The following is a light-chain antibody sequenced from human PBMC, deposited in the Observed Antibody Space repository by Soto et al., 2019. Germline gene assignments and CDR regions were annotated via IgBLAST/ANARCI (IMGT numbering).Light chain of an antibody. V-gene: IGKV3-20*01. CDR2: GAS. J-gene: IGKJ1*01. CDR1: QSVTNSY. Sequence: EIVLTQSPATLSLSPGERATLSCRASQSVTNSYLAWYQQKPGQAPRLLIYGASSRATGIPDRFSGSGSGTDFTLTISGLEPEDFAVYYCQQYGNSRGTFGQGTKVDIK. CDR3: QQYGNSRGT.